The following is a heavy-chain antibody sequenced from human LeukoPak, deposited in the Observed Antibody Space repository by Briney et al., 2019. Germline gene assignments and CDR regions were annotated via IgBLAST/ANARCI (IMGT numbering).Heavy chain of an antibody. J-gene: IGHJ6*02. V-gene: IGHV4-34*01. CDR1: GGSFSGYY. D-gene: IGHD3-10*01. Sequence: PSETLSLTCAVYGGSFSGYYWSWIRQPPGKRLEWIGEINHSGSTNYNPSLKSRVTISVDTSKNQFSLKLSSVTAADTAVYYCARERITMVRGDGMDVWGQGTTVTVPS. CDR3: ARERITMVRGDGMDV. CDR2: INHSGST.